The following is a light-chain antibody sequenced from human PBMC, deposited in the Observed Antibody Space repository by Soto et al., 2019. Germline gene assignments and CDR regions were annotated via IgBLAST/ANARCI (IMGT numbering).Light chain of an antibody. J-gene: IGLJ3*02. CDR3: QSYDSGLSGSV. V-gene: IGLV1-40*01. Sequence: QTVVTQPPSVSGAPGQRVTISCTGSSSNIGAGFDVHWYQQLPGTAPKLLIYDNTNRPSGVPDRFSGSKSGTSASLAITGLQAEDEADYYCQSYDSGLSGSVFGGGTKLTVL. CDR1: SSNIGAGFD. CDR2: DNT.